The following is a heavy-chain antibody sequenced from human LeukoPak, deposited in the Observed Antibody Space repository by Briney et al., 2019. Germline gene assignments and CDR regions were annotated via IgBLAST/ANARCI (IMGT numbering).Heavy chain of an antibody. CDR1: GGSINNNNW. V-gene: IGHV4-4*02. J-gene: IGHJ4*02. CDR2: IYHSGTT. D-gene: IGHD1-1*01. Sequence: SETLSLTCAVSGGSINNNNWWSWVRQPPGKGLEWIGEIYHSGTTNYNPSLKSRVTISVDKSKNQFSLKVSSVTAADTAVYYCAREENWRYFDYWGQGTLVTVSS. CDR3: AREENWRYFDY.